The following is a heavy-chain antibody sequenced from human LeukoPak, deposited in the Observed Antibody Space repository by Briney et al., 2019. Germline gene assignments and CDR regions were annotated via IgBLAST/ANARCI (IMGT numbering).Heavy chain of an antibody. CDR3: ARRIWADWYFDL. CDR1: GGSISSYY. Sequence: SETLSLTCTVSGGSISSYYWSWIRQPAGKGLEWIGRIYTSGGTNSNPSLKCRVTILVDTSKNQFSLKLSSVTAADTAVYYCARRIWADWYFDLWGRGTLVTVSS. V-gene: IGHV4-4*07. J-gene: IGHJ2*01. D-gene: IGHD6-19*01. CDR2: IYTSGGT.